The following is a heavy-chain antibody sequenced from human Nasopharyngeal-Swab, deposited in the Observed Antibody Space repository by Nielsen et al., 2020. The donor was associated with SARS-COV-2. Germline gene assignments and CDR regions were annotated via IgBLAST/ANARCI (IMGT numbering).Heavy chain of an antibody. CDR2: INHSGST. V-gene: IGHV4-34*01. Sequence: WIRQPPGKGLEWIGEINHSGSTNYNPSLKSRVTISVDTSKNQFSLKLSSVTAADTAVYYCARGTDIPLDYWGKGTLVTVSS. D-gene: IGHD3-9*01. CDR3: ARGTDIPLDY. J-gene: IGHJ4*02.